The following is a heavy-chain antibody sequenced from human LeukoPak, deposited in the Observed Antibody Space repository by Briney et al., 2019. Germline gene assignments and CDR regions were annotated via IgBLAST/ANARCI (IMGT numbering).Heavy chain of an antibody. V-gene: IGHV4-34*01. J-gene: IGHJ5*02. CDR1: GGSFSGYY. CDR3: ARIPAYDYVWGNPNWFDP. Sequence: PSETLSLTCAVYGGSFSGYYWSWIRQPPGKGLEWIGEINHSGSTNYNPSLKSRVTISVDTSKNQFSLKLSSVTAADTAVYYCARIPAYDYVWGNPNWFDPWGQGTLVTVSS. D-gene: IGHD3-16*01. CDR2: INHSGST.